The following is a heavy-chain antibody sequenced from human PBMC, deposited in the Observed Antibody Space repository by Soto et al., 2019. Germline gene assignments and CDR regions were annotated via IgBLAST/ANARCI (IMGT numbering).Heavy chain of an antibody. D-gene: IGHD6-13*01. V-gene: IGHV3-23*01. CDR2: ISVSGGSI. CDR3: AKGVGSSRYFDY. J-gene: IGHJ4*02. Sequence: EVQLLESGGDLVQPGGSLRLSCAASGFSFSNYAMAWVRQAPGKGLEWVSSISVSGGSIYYADSVKGRFTISRDNSKNTLSLLMNSLRAEDTAVYYCAKGVGSSRYFDYWGQGTLVTVSS. CDR1: GFSFSNYA.